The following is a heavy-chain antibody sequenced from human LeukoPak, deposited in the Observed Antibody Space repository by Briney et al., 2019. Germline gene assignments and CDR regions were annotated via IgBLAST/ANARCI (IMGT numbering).Heavy chain of an antibody. CDR3: ASSWGPLDY. D-gene: IGHD2-15*01. V-gene: IGHV3-9*01. J-gene: IGHJ4*02. CDR2: ISWNSGSI. CDR1: GFTFDDYA. Sequence: GGSLRLSCAASGFTFDDYAMHWVRQAPGKGLEWVSGISWNSGSIGYTDSVKGRFTISRDNAKNSLYLQMNSLRAEDTAVYYCASSWGPLDYWGQGTLVTAPS.